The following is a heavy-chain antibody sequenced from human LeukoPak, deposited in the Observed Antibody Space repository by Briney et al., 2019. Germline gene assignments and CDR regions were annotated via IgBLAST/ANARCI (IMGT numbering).Heavy chain of an antibody. CDR2: INHSSCGT. CDR3: ARVGSGVLWSTGLGYFDY. V-gene: IGHV1-2*02. Sequence: ASVKVSCTASGHSFTGYYMHWVRQAPGQGLEWMGWINHSSCGTNYAQKFQGRVTMTRDTFISPAYMELSRLTSDYTAVYYGARVGSGVLWSTGLGYFDYWGQGTLVTVSS. D-gene: IGHD3-10*01. J-gene: IGHJ4*02. CDR1: GHSFTGYY.